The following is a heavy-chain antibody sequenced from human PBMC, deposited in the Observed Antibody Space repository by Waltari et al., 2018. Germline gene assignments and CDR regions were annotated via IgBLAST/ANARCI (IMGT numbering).Heavy chain of an antibody. J-gene: IGHJ4*02. Sequence: QVQLQESGPGLVKPSETLSLTCTVSGGSISSYYWSWIRQPPGKGLEWIGYIYYSGSTNYNPSLKSRVTISVDTSKNQFSLKLSSVTAADTAVYYCARGPLGAYWGQGTLVTVSS. CDR2: IYYSGST. V-gene: IGHV4-59*01. CDR1: GGSISSYY. CDR3: ARGPLGAY.